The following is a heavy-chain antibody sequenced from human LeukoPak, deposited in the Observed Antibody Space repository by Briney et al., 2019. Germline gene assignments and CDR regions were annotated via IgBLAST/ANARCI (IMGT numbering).Heavy chain of an antibody. CDR2: IIPILGIA. V-gene: IGHV1-69*04. CDR3: ARDRGDRDYGDYPLLN. D-gene: IGHD4-17*01. J-gene: IGHJ3*01. CDR1: GGTFSSYA. Sequence: LVKVSCKASGGTFSSYAISWVRQAPGQGLEWMGRIIPILGIANYAQKFQGRVTITADKSTSTAYMELSSLRSEDTAVYYCARDRGDRDYGDYPLLNWGQGTMVTVSS.